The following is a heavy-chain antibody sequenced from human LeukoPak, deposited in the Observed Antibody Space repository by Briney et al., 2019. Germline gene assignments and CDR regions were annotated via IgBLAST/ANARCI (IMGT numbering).Heavy chain of an antibody. D-gene: IGHD3-10*01. Sequence: SETLSLTCAVYGGSFSGYYWSWIRQPAGKGLEWIGRIYTSGSTNYNPSLKSRVTMSVDTSKNQFSLKLSSVTAADTAVYYCARAHVLLWFGPFDYWGQGTLVTVSS. CDR3: ARAHVLLWFGPFDY. CDR1: GGSFSGYY. CDR2: IYTSGST. J-gene: IGHJ4*02. V-gene: IGHV4-59*10.